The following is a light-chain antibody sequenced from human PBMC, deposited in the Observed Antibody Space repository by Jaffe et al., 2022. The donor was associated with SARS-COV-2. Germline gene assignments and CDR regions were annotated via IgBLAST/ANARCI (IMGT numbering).Light chain of an antibody. CDR1: SSDVGGYNY. J-gene: IGLJ2*01. Sequence: QSALTQPASVSGSPGQSITISCTGTSSDVGGYNYVSWYQQRPGKAPKLMIFEVSNRPSGVSNRFSGSKSGNTASLTISGLQAEDEADYYCSSYTIYNTHTVVFGGGTKLTVL. CDR2: EVS. CDR3: SSYTIYNTHTVV. V-gene: IGLV2-14*01.